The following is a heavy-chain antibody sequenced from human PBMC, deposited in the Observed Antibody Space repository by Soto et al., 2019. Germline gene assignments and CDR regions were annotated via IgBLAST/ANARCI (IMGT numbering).Heavy chain of an antibody. V-gene: IGHV1-8*01. J-gene: IGHJ4*02. CDR2: MNPNSGNT. CDR1: GYTFTSYD. D-gene: IGHD5-12*01. CDR3: ARELGDGYNYDY. Sequence: ASVKVSCKASGYTFTSYDINWVRQATGQGLEWMGWMNPNSGNTGYAQKFQGRVTMARNTSISTAYMELSSLRSEDTAVYYCARELGDGYNYDYWGQGTLVTVSS.